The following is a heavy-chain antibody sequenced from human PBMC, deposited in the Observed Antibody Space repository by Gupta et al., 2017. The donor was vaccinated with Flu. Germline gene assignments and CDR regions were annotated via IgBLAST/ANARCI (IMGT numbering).Heavy chain of an antibody. CDR2: INSKTDGGTT. CDR3: TAHDRAYDGPDY. J-gene: IGHJ4*01. CDR1: RFTLSNAW. Sequence: EGQLVEYGGDLGKLVGSVSFCCAHSRFTLSNAWRRWVREGPGEGMEWVSRINSKTDGGTTAYAAPGKARLTILRHDSKNTLYLQMNSLKTEDTAVYYCTAHDRAYDGPDYWGQGTLVTVSS. V-gene: IGHV3-15*01. D-gene: IGHD2-21*01.